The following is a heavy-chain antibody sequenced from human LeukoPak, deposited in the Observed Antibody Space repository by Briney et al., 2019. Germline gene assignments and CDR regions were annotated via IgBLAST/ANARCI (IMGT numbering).Heavy chain of an antibody. V-gene: IGHV1-46*01. CDR2: INPRGGSA. CDR1: GYTFTSYY. Sequence: ASVKVSYKASGYTFTSYYMHWVRQAPGQGFEWMGIINPRGGSASSAQKFQGRVTLTRDTSTSTVYMELSSLRSEDTAVYYCARDYHGSGSLTTFDYWGQGTLVTISS. CDR3: ARDYHGSGSLTTFDY. D-gene: IGHD3-10*01. J-gene: IGHJ4*02.